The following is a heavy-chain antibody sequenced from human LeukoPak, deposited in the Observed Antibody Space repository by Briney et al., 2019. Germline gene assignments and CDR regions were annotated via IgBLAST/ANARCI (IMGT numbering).Heavy chain of an antibody. CDR3: ARATTIVVVTFDY. Sequence: PGGSLRLSCAASGFTFSSYAMHWVRQAPGKGLEWVAVISYDGSNKHYADSVKGRFTISRDNSKNTLYLQMNSLRAEDTAVYYCARATTIVVVTFDYWGQGTLVTVSS. J-gene: IGHJ4*02. CDR2: ISYDGSNK. CDR1: GFTFSSYA. V-gene: IGHV3-30-3*01. D-gene: IGHD2-21*02.